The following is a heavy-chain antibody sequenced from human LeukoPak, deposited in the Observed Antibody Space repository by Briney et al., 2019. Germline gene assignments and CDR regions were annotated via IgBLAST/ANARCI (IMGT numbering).Heavy chain of an antibody. CDR1: GYTFTSYD. J-gene: IGHJ6*02. D-gene: IGHD6-13*01. V-gene: IGHV1-8*01. CDR2: MNPNSGNT. Sequence: ASVKVSCKASGYTFTSYDINWVRQATGQGLEWMGWMNPNSGNTGYAQKFQGRVTMTRNTSISTAYMELSSLRSEDTAVYYCARGGEQQLGSYNGRDVWAQGTTVTVSS. CDR3: ARGGEQQLGSYNGRDV.